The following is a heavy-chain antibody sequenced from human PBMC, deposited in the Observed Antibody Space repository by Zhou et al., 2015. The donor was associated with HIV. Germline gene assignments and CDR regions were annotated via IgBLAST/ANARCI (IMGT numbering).Heavy chain of an antibody. J-gene: IGHJ4*02. CDR1: GGTFSSYS. D-gene: IGHD3-22*01. CDR2: IYNGNA. Sequence: QVQLVQSGAEVKKPGSSVKVSCKASGGTFSSYSISWVRQAPGQGLEWMGWIYNGNANYAQKFQGRVTMTTDTATRTGYLELRSLRSDDTATYFCARDDSSGYHSFDSWGQGTLVTVSP. V-gene: IGHV1-18*01. CDR3: ARDDSSGYHSFDS.